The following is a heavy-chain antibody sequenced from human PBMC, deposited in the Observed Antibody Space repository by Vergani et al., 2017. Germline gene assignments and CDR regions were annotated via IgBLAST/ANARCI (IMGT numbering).Heavy chain of an antibody. CDR1: GFPFSSYA. J-gene: IGHJ4*02. Sequence: EVQLVESGGGLVKPGWSLRLSCAASGFPFSSYAMSWVRQAPGKGLEWVSAISGSGGSTYYADSLKGRFTISRDNSKNTVYLQMNSLRGEDTAVYYCVCSSTSCRPCDYWGQGTLVTVSS. CDR2: ISGSGGST. CDR3: VCSSTSCRPCDY. D-gene: IGHD2-2*01. V-gene: IGHV3-23*04.